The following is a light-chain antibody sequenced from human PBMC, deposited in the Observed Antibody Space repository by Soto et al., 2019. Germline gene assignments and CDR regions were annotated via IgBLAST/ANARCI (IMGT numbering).Light chain of an antibody. Sequence: QSVLTQPPSVSAAPGQKVTISCSGSSSNIENNYVSWYQQLPGIAPKLLIYDNNKRPSGIPDRFSGSKSGTSATLAITGLQTGDEAEYYCGTWDSSLSANWVFGGGTKLTVL. V-gene: IGLV1-51*01. CDR3: GTWDSSLSANWV. CDR2: DNN. J-gene: IGLJ3*02. CDR1: SSNIENNY.